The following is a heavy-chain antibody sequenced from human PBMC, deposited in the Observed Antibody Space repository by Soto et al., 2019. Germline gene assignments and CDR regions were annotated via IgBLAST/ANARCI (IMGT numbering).Heavy chain of an antibody. V-gene: IGHV4-34*01. CDR3: ARGRLGLGYCSGGSCSKVGFDY. J-gene: IGHJ4*02. Sequence: SETLSLTCAVYGGSFSGYYWSWIRQPPGKGLEWIGEINHSGSTNYNPSLKSRVTISVDTSKNQFSLKLSSVTAADTAVYYCARGRLGLGYCSGGSCSKVGFDYWGQGTLVTVSS. CDR2: INHSGST. D-gene: IGHD2-15*01. CDR1: GGSFSGYY.